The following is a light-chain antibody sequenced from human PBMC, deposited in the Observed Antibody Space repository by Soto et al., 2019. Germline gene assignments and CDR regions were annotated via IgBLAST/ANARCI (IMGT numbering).Light chain of an antibody. CDR2: VAS. J-gene: IGKJ2*01. CDR1: QSISSY. V-gene: IGKV1-39*01. CDR3: KQSYRPPYT. Sequence: DIQLTQSPSSLSASVGDRVTITCRASQSISSYLNWYQQKPGKAPKFLIYVASTLQSGVPSRFSGSGSGTDCTLPITSLQPEDFATYYCKQSYRPPYTFAGGTKLKIK.